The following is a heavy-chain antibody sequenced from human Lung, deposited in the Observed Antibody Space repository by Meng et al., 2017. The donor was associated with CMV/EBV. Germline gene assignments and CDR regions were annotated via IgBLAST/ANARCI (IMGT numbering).Heavy chain of an antibody. CDR3: ATSTTGTTPYYYYYGMDV. CDR1: GVTFSSYA. J-gene: IGHJ6*02. V-gene: IGHV1-69*05. CDR2: IIPIFVTA. Sequence: SXXVSXKASGVTFSSYAISWVRQAPGQGLEWMGGIIPIFVTANYAQKFQGRVTITTDESTSIAYMELSSLRSEDTAVYYCATSTTGTTPYYYYYGMDVWXQGTTVTVSS. D-gene: IGHD1-1*01.